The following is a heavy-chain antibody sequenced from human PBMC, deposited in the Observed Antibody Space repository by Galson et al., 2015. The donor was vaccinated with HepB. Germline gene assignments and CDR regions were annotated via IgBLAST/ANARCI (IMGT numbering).Heavy chain of an antibody. CDR2: ISGSGGST. D-gene: IGHD2-21*02. CDR1: GFTFSSYA. Sequence: SLRLSCAASGFTFSSYAMSWVRQAPGKGLEWVSAISGSGGSTYYADSVKGRFTISRDNSKNTLYLQMNSLRAEDTAVYYCAKDPAVWGGDWGGYFDYWGQGTLVTVSS. V-gene: IGHV3-23*01. J-gene: IGHJ4*02. CDR3: AKDPAVWGGDWGGYFDY.